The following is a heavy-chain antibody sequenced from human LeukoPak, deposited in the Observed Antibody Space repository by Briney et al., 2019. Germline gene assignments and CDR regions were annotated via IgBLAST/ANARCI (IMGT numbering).Heavy chain of an antibody. D-gene: IGHD4-17*01. J-gene: IGHJ4*02. CDR3: ARVGDYGDFLDY. Sequence: GGSLRLSCAASGFTFSGYWMSWVRQAPGKGLEWVANINQDGSEKYYVDSVKGRFTISRDNAKNSLYLQMNSLRAEDTTVYYCARVGDYGDFLDYWGQGTLVTVSS. CDR2: INQDGSEK. CDR1: GFTFSGYW. V-gene: IGHV3-7*03.